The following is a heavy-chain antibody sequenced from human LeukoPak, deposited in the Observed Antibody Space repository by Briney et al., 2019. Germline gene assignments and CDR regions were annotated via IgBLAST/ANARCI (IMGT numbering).Heavy chain of an antibody. D-gene: IGHD5-24*01. CDR2: ISGSGGST. V-gene: IGHV3-23*01. Sequence: GGSLRLSCAASGFTFSSYAMSWVRQAPGKGLEWVSAISGSGGSTYYADSVKGRFTISRDNSKNTLYLQMNSLGAEDTAVYYCAKDGEMAKIPAFDYWGQGTLVTVP. CDR1: GFTFSSYA. J-gene: IGHJ4*02. CDR3: AKDGEMAKIPAFDY.